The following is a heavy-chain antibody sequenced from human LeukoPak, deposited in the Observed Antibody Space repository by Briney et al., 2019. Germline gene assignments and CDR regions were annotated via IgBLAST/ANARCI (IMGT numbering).Heavy chain of an antibody. Sequence: GGSLEISWGGSGSRFTTYWFAWVRQMPGKGLEWMGIIYPGDSDTRYSPSFQGQVTISADKSINTAYLQWSSLKASDTAMYYCARQPTVTTNFDYWGQGTLVTVSS. CDR2: IYPGDSDT. D-gene: IGHD4-17*01. V-gene: IGHV5-51*01. CDR1: GSRFTTYW. CDR3: ARQPTVTTNFDY. J-gene: IGHJ4*02.